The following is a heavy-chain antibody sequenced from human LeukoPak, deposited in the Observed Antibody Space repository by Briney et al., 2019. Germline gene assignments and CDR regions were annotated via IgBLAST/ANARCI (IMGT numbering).Heavy chain of an antibody. J-gene: IGHJ4*02. D-gene: IGHD1-26*01. V-gene: IGHV3-23*01. CDR1: GFTFSNNA. CDR3: AKVSWSHFYPPAWDL. CDR2: TSTSGGNA. Sequence: GGSLRLSCAASGFTFSNNAMSWVRQAPGKGLEWVSATSTSGGNAYYADSVKGRFTISRDNSKNTLYLQMDSLRADDTAVYYCAKVSWSHFYPPAWDLWGQGTLVTVSS.